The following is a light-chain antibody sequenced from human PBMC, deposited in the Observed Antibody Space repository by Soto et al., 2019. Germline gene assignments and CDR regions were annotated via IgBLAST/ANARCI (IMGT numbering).Light chain of an antibody. CDR3: QHGGA. CDR2: DAS. V-gene: IGKV3-11*01. CDR1: QTISNY. Sequence: EILLTQSPATLSLSAGERATLSCRAGQTISNYLAWYQQKPGQAPRLLIYDASNRATDIPARFSGSGSGTDFTLTIISLEPDDFAVYYCQHGGAFGPGTKVEIK. J-gene: IGKJ3*01.